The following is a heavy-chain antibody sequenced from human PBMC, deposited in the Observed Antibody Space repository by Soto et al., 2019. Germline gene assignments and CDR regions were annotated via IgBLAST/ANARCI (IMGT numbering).Heavy chain of an antibody. CDR2: INPADSDT. CDR1: GYSFTNYW. CDR3: VQPDSTGYYAH. V-gene: IGHV5-51*01. Sequence: GESLKISCKGSGYSFTNYWIGWVRQMPGKGLEWMGIINPADSDTRYSPSFQGQVTVSVDKSISTAYMQRGSLKASDTAMYYCVQPDSTGYYAHWAQGTPVT. D-gene: IGHD3-9*01. J-gene: IGHJ1*01.